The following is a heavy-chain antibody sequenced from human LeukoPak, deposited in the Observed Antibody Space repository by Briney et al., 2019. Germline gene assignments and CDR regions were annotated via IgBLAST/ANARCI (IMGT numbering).Heavy chain of an antibody. CDR2: IYYSGSA. CDR3: ARSYYDFWSGYYGAFDI. V-gene: IGHV4-30-4*08. CDR1: GGSISSGDYY. J-gene: IGHJ3*02. Sequence: PSQTLSLTCTVSGGSISSGDYYWSWIRQPPGKGLEWVGYIYYSGSAYSNPSLKSRVTTSVDTSKNQFSLKLSSVTAADTAVYYCARSYYDFWSGYYGAFDIWGQGTMVTVSS. D-gene: IGHD3-3*01.